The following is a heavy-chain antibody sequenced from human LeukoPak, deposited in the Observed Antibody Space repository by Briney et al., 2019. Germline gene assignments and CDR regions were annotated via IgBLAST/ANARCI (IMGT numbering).Heavy chain of an antibody. J-gene: IGHJ4*02. CDR3: ARWRISGSYYFDY. CDR2: INHSGST. D-gene: IGHD1-26*01. CDR1: GGSFSGYY. Sequence: SETLPLTCAVYGGSFSGYYWSWIRQPPGKGLEWIGEINHSGSTNYNPSLKSRVTISVDTSKNQFSLRLSSVTAADTAVYYCARWRISGSYYFDYWGQGTLVTVSS. V-gene: IGHV4-34*01.